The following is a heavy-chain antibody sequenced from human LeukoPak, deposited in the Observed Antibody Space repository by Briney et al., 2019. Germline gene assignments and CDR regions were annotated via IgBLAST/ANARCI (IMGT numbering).Heavy chain of an antibody. CDR3: AIRYSSDSSPYFDY. CDR1: VGSIISSSYY. D-gene: IGHD6-19*01. CDR2: IYHSGST. Sequence: SETLSLTCTVSVGSIISSSYYCGWIRQPPGKWLEWIGSIYHSGSTYYSPSLKSRVTISVDTSKNQFSLKLSSVTGEDTAVYYCAIRYSSDSSPYFDYWGQGALVTVSS. V-gene: IGHV4-39*01. J-gene: IGHJ4*02.